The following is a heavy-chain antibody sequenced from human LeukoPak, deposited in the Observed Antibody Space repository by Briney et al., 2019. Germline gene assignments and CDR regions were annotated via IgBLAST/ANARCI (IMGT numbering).Heavy chain of an antibody. Sequence: GGSLRLSCAAPGFTFSSYAMSGVRQAPGKGLEWVSAISGSGGSTYSADSVKGRFTISRDNSKNTLYLQMNSLRAEDTAVYYCAKAQGPDDFWSGYRYYYGMDVWGQGTTVTVSS. CDR3: AKAQGPDDFWSGYRYYYGMDV. V-gene: IGHV3-23*01. J-gene: IGHJ6*02. CDR2: ISGSGGST. CDR1: GFTFSSYA. D-gene: IGHD3-3*01.